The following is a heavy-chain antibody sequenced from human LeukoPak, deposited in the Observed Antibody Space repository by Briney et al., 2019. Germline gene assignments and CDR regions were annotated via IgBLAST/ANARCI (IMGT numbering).Heavy chain of an antibody. CDR3: ARDWGYCSGGSCYSHYYYGMDV. V-gene: IGHV3-64*01. CDR1: GFTFSSYA. Sequence: EGSLRLSCAASGFTFSSYAMHWVRQAPGKGLEYVSAISSSGGSTYYANSVKGRFTISRDNSKNTLYLQMGSLRAEDMAVYYCARDWGYCSGGSCYSHYYYGMDVWGQGTTVTVSS. J-gene: IGHJ6*02. CDR2: ISSSGGST. D-gene: IGHD2-15*01.